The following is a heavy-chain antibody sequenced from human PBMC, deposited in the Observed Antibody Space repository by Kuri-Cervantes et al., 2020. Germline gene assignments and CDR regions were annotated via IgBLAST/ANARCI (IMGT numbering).Heavy chain of an antibody. J-gene: IGHJ4*02. CDR3: AKEYNYYGSGSYQDY. CDR1: GFTFSSYA. V-gene: IGHV3-30*04. Sequence: GESLKISCAASGFTFSSYAMHWVRQAPGKGLEWVAVISYDGSNKYYADSVKGRFTISRVNSDNTLYLQMNSLSAEDTAVYYCAKEYNYYGSGSYQDYWGQGTLVTVSS. CDR2: ISYDGSNK. D-gene: IGHD3-10*01.